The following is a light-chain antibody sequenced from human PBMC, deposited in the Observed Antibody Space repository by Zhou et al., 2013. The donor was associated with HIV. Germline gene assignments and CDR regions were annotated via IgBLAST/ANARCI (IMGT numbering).Light chain of an antibody. Sequence: DIQMTQSPSSLSASVGDRVTLNCRASQSISNYLSWYQQKSGRAPKLLIFAASTLQSGVSSRFSGSGSGTDFTLTISSLQPEDFATYYCQQSYSTPFTFGPGTKVD. CDR1: QSISNY. CDR2: AAS. CDR3: QQSYSTPFT. V-gene: IGKV1-39*01. J-gene: IGKJ3*01.